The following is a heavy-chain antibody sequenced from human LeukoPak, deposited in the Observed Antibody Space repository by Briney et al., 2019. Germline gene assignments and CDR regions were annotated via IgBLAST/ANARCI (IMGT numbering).Heavy chain of an antibody. CDR2: IKQDGSEK. D-gene: IGHD3-10*01. Sequence: GGSLRLSCTASGFTFSGYSMNWIRQAPGKGLEWVANIKQDGSEKYYVDSVKGRFTISRDNAKNSLYLQMNSLRAEDTAVYYCASGPRFGDYWGQGTLVTVSS. J-gene: IGHJ4*02. CDR1: GFTFSGYS. V-gene: IGHV3-7*03. CDR3: ASGPRFGDY.